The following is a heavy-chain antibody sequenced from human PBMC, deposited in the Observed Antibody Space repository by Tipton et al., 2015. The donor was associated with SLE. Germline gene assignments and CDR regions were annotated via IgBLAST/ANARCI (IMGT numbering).Heavy chain of an antibody. CDR1: GFTFSSYW. CDR2: MNLDGSEK. CDR3: GRDRRGPPYYYGVDV. J-gene: IGHJ6*02. V-gene: IGHV3-7*01. Sequence: SLRLSCAASGFTFSSYWMSWVRQAPGKGLEWVANMNLDGSEKYYVDSLKGRFTISRDNAKNSLYLQINSLRAEDTAVYYCGRDRRGPPYYYGVDVWGQGTTVTVSS.